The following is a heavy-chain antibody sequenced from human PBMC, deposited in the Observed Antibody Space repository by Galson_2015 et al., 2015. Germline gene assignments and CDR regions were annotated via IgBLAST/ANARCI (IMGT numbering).Heavy chain of an antibody. D-gene: IGHD1-14*01. J-gene: IGHJ4*02. CDR3: ISSLDHPSDFDY. CDR1: GFTFSTSW. Sequence: SLRLSCAASGFTFSTSWMHWVRQAPGKGLVWVSRIYSDGRSTIYADSVKGRFTISRDNAKSTLYLQMNSLRVEDTAVYYCISSLDHPSDFDYWGQGTLVTVSS. CDR2: IYSDGRST. V-gene: IGHV3-74*01.